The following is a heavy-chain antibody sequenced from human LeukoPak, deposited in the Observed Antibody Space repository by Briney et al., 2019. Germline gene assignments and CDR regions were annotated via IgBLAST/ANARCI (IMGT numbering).Heavy chain of an antibody. CDR2: ISGSGGST. V-gene: IGHV3-23*01. D-gene: IGHD5-12*01. CDR3: ARGYSGYDYVGGDY. Sequence: GGSLRLSCAASGFTFSSYAMSWVRQAPGKGLEWVSAISGSGGSTYYADSVKGRFTISRDNAKNSLYLQMNSLRAEDTAVYYCARGYSGYDYVGGDYWGQGTLVTVSS. J-gene: IGHJ4*02. CDR1: GFTFSSYA.